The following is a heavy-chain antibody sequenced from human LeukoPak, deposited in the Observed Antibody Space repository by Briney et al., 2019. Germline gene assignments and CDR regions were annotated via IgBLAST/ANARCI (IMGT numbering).Heavy chain of an antibody. CDR1: GGSISSNDYY. D-gene: IGHD6-19*01. V-gene: IGHV4-39*01. CDR3: ARQRNSSGWYRNYYYYMDV. CDR2: IYYSGST. J-gene: IGHJ6*03. Sequence: SETLSLTCTVSGGSISSNDYYWGWIRQPPGKGLEWIASIYYSGSTYYNPSLKSRVTISVDTSKNQFSLKLSSVTAADTAVYYCARQRNSSGWYRNYYYYMDVWGKGTTVTISS.